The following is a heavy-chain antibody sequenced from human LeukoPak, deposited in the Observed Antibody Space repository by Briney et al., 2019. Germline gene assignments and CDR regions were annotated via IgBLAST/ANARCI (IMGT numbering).Heavy chain of an antibody. CDR1: GFTFSTYV. V-gene: IGHV3-64D*06. Sequence: TGGSLRLSCSVSGFTFSTYVMHWVRQAPGKGLEYVSAISSNGDDIYYADSVKGRFTISRDNSENTLYLQMSSLRADDTAVYYCVRGTGYWGQGTLVTVSS. CDR3: VRGTGY. CDR2: ISSNGDDI. J-gene: IGHJ4*02.